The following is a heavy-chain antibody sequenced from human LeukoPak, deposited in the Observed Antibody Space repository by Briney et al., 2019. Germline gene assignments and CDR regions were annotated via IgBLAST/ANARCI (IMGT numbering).Heavy chain of an antibody. CDR3: ARDPADYSSYEFDP. J-gene: IGHJ5*02. V-gene: IGHV1-69*04. D-gene: IGHD4-11*01. CDR1: GGTFSSYA. Sequence: SVKVSCKAFGGTFSSYAISWVRQAPGQGLEWMGRIIPIFGIANYAQKFQGRVTITADKSTSTAYMELSSLRSEDTAVYYCARDPADYSSYEFDPWGQGTLVTVSS. CDR2: IIPIFGIA.